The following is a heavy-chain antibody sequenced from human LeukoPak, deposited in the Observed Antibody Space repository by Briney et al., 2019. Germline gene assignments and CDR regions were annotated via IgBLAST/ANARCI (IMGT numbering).Heavy chain of an antibody. CDR3: AREGYYDFWSGYYGNWFDP. CDR2: IYTSGST. Sequence: SETLSLTCTVSGGSISSYYWSWIRQPAGKGLEWIGRIYTSGSTNYNPSLKSRVTMSVDTSKNQFSLKLSSVTAADTAVYYCAREGYYDFWSGYYGNWFDPWGRGTLVTVSS. J-gene: IGHJ5*02. V-gene: IGHV4-4*07. D-gene: IGHD3-3*01. CDR1: GGSISSYY.